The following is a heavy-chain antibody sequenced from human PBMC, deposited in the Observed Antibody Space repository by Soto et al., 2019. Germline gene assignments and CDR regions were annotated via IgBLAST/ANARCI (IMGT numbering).Heavy chain of an antibody. V-gene: IGHV1-46*01. CDR1: GYTFINYY. CDR3: ARDLAAGDY. J-gene: IGHJ4*02. Sequence: QVQLVQSGAEVKKPGASVKLSCKASGYTFINYYIHWVRQAPGQGLEWMGIFNPTSGSTNYAQKFQGKVTLTMDTSTRTVYMELSSLRFDDTAVYYCARDLAAGDYWGQGTLVTVSS. CDR2: FNPTSGST. D-gene: IGHD6-13*01.